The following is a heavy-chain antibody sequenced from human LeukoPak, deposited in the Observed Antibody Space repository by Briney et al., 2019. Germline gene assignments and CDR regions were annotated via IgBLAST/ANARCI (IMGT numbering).Heavy chain of an antibody. CDR1: GGSFXXXX. Sequence: SLTGXVYGGSFXXXXXSWXRXPXGXGLXWIGEINHSGSTNYNPSLKSRVTISVDTSKSQFSLKLSSVTAADTAVYYCARGEXWXDFDYWGQGTLVTVSS. CDR2: INHSGST. CDR3: ARGEXWXDFDY. V-gene: IGHV4-34*01. J-gene: IGHJ4*02. D-gene: IGHD6-19*01.